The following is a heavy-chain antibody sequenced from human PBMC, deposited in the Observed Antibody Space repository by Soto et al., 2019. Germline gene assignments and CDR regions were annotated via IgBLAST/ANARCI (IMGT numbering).Heavy chain of an antibody. V-gene: IGHV3-30-3*01. CDR3: ARRLATTVSALGY. J-gene: IGHJ4*02. D-gene: IGHD4-17*01. CDR1: GLTFTSSS. CDR2: ISENGDRQ. Sequence: QVQLVQSGGGVVQAGNSLRLSCTASGLTFTSSSFHWVRQAPGKGLEWVAVISENGDRQYSTESVRGRFLISRDRSKNTAYLQMNSLRPEDTGVYFCARRLATTVSALGYSGQGALITVTS.